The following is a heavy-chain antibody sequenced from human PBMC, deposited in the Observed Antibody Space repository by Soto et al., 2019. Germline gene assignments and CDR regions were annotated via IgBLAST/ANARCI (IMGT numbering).Heavy chain of an antibody. V-gene: IGHV3-72*01. CDR2: TRNKANSYTT. J-gene: IGHJ5*01. CDR3: VRGYNSFDS. CDR1: GFTFSDYY. D-gene: IGHD5-18*01. Sequence: GGSLRLSCAASGFTFSDYYMDWVRQAPGKGLEWVGLTRNKANSYTTEYAASVKGRFTISRDDSKNSLYLQMNSLKTEDTAVYYCVRGYNSFDSWGQGSLVTVSS.